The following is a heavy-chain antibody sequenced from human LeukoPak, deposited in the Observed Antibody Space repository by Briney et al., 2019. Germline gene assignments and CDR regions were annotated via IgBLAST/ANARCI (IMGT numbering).Heavy chain of an antibody. V-gene: IGHV3-49*04. J-gene: IGHJ4*02. CDR1: GFTFSNYS. D-gene: IGHD1-26*01. Sequence: PGGSLRLSCAASGFTFSNYSMNWVRQAPGKGLEWVGFIRGKAYGGTKEYGESVKGRFTISRDDSKSIAYLQMSSLKAEDTAVYYCCIDLEKGPNGNYYGYWGQGTLVTVSS. CDR3: CIDLEKGPNGNYYGY. CDR2: IRGKAYGGTK.